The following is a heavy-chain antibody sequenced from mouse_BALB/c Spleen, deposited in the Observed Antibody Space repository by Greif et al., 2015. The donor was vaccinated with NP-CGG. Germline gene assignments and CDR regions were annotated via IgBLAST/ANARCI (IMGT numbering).Heavy chain of an antibody. V-gene: IGHV2-6-2*01. CDR1: GFSLTSYG. CDR3: ARHNYYASSYAMSS. CDR2: IWSVGST. D-gene: IGHD1-1*01. J-gene: IGHJ4*01. Sequence: VKLVESGPDLVAPSQSLSITCTVSGFSLTSYGVHWVRQPPGKGLEWLVVIWSVGSTTYNSALKSRLSISKDNSKSXVLLKMNSTTTKGTTIYSCARHNYYASSYAMSSWGQQTT.